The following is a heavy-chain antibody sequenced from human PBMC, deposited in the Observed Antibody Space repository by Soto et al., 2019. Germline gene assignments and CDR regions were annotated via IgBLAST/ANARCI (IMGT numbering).Heavy chain of an antibody. CDR1: GYTFYSYD. V-gene: IGHV1-18*01. J-gene: IGHJ4*02. Sequence: VASVKVSCKTSGYTFYSYDITWVRQAPGQGLEWMGTTSVYNGDSNVAQNLQGRVTMTIDKSTATAYMDLKNLTSDDTAVYYCERARETVNTERALGYWGQGTLVTVSS. CDR3: ERARETVNTERALGY. CDR2: TSVYNGDS. D-gene: IGHD4-17*01.